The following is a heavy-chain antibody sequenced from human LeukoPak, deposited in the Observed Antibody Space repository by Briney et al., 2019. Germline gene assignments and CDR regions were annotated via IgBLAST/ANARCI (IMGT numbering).Heavy chain of an antibody. CDR3: ANHVSLSYASGNLWNY. J-gene: IGHJ4*02. CDR2: ISGTGGST. CDR1: GFTFSSYT. D-gene: IGHD3-10*01. V-gene: IGHV3-23*01. Sequence: GGSLRLFCAASGFTFSSYTMSWIRQAPGKGLEWVSGISGTGGSTYHADSVKGRFTISRDNSKNTLYLQMNSLRAEDTAVYYCANHVSLSYASGNLWNYWGQGTLVTVSS.